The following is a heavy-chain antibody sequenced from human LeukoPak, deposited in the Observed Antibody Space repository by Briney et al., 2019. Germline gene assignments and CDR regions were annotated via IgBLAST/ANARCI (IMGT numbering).Heavy chain of an antibody. CDR3: ARISSSNWYNERGAFDV. CDR2: VYYTGST. Sequence: SETLSLTCTVSGGSISSYYWSWVRQPPGKGLEWMGFVYYTGSTNYSPSLKSRVTISVDTSKNQFSLKLRSVTAADTAVYYCARISSSNWYNERGAFDVWGQGTMVTVSS. J-gene: IGHJ3*01. V-gene: IGHV4-59*01. CDR1: GGSISSYY. D-gene: IGHD6-13*01.